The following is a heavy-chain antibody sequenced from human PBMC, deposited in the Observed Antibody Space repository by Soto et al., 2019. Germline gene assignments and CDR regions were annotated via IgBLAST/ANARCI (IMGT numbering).Heavy chain of an antibody. CDR2: ISESGGST. CDR1: GFTFSSYA. Sequence: PWGPMRLSWAASGFTFSSYAMSWLRQTPGQGLGWVSTISESGGSTWHADSVKGRFTISRDNSKNTLYPQMNGLRAEDTAIYYCAKDFDAGAYYSVSWGQGTLVTVSS. V-gene: IGHV3-23*01. J-gene: IGHJ5*02. CDR3: AKDFDAGAYYSVS. D-gene: IGHD3-22*01.